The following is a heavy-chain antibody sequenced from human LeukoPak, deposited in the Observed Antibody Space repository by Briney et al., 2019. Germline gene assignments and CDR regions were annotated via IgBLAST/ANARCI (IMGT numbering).Heavy chain of an antibody. Sequence: ASVKVSCKVSGYTLTELSMYWVRQAPGKGLEWMGGFDPEDGETIYAQKFQGRVTMTEDTSTDTAYMELSSLRSGDTAIYYCAGGNGSPYYGMDVWGQGTTVTVSS. CDR2: FDPEDGET. V-gene: IGHV1-24*01. J-gene: IGHJ6*02. CDR3: AGGNGSPYYGMDV. D-gene: IGHD2-8*01. CDR1: GYTLTELS.